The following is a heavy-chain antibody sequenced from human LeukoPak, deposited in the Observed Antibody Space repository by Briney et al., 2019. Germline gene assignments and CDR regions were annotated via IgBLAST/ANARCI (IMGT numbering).Heavy chain of an antibody. D-gene: IGHD1-20*01. CDR2: IYYSGST. CDR3: ARGYNWNYYYYYMDV. Sequence: SETLSLTCTVSGGSISSYYWSWIRQPPGKGLGWIGYIYYSGSTNYNPSLKSRVTISVDTSKNQFSLKLSSVTAADTAVYYCARGYNWNYYYYYMDVWGKGTTVTVSS. J-gene: IGHJ6*03. CDR1: GGSISSYY. V-gene: IGHV4-59*01.